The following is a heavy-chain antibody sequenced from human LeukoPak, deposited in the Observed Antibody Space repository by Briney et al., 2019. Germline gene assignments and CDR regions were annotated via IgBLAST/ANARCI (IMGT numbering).Heavy chain of an antibody. Sequence: GRSLRLSCAASGFTFDDYAMHWVRQAPGKGLEWVSGISWNSGSIGYADSVKGRFTISRDNAKNSLHLQMNSLRAEDTALYYCAKDIYDSSGYPYYFDYWGQGTLVTVSS. J-gene: IGHJ4*02. CDR1: GFTFDDYA. D-gene: IGHD3-22*01. V-gene: IGHV3-9*01. CDR3: AKDIYDSSGYPYYFDY. CDR2: ISWNSGSI.